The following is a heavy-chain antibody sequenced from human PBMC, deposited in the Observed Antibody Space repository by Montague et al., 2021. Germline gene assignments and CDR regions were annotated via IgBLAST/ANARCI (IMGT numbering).Heavy chain of an antibody. CDR3: AMQDYFVSGTSYKGFDP. V-gene: IGHV4-59*08. J-gene: IGHJ5*02. D-gene: IGHD3-10*01. CDR2: MFYGGAT. CDR1: SGSIFHAH. Sequence: SETLSLTCTVSSGSIFHAHWSWVRQPPGKGLEWLGSMFYGGATSNNPSLKSRVTMSIDTSTNQFSLKLSFVTAADTAVYYCAMQDYFVSGTSYKGFDPWGQGILVTGSS.